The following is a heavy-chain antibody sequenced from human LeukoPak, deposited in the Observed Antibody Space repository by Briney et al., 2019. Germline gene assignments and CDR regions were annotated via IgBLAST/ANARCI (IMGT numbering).Heavy chain of an antibody. Sequence: SETLSLTCTVSGGSISSSNYYWGWIRQPPGEGLEWIGSIYHSGSTYYNPSLKSRVTISVDRSKNQFSLKLSSATAADTAVYYCAVGADPDAFDIWGQGTMVTVSS. CDR1: GGSISSSNYY. D-gene: IGHD1-26*01. CDR2: IYHSGST. V-gene: IGHV4-39*07. J-gene: IGHJ3*02. CDR3: AVGADPDAFDI.